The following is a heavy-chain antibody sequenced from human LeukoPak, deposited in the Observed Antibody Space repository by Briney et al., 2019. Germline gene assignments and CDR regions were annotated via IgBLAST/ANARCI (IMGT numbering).Heavy chain of an antibody. Sequence: PSETLSLTCTVSGGSIRSYYWSWIRQPPGKRLEWIVYIYDSGSTNYNPSLESRVTISVDTRKSQFSLKLSSVTAADTAVYYCARGRLLEWFDNWGQGTLVSVSS. J-gene: IGHJ5*02. V-gene: IGHV4-59*01. D-gene: IGHD3-3*01. CDR2: IYDSGST. CDR3: ARGRLLEWFDN. CDR1: GGSIRSYY.